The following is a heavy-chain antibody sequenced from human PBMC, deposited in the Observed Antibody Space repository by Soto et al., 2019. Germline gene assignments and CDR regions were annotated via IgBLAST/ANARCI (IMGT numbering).Heavy chain of an antibody. CDR1: GFTFSSYA. CDR3: VKDLVRSYYGAIYYGMDV. CDR2: IGGSGAST. V-gene: IGHV3-23*01. D-gene: IGHD1-26*01. J-gene: IGHJ6*02. Sequence: GGSLRLYCAAYGFTFSSYAITWGRQAPGKGLEWVSGIGGSGASTYPADSVKGRSSISRANSKNTQYLQMNSLRAEETAVYYCVKDLVRSYYGAIYYGMDVWGQGTTVTVSS.